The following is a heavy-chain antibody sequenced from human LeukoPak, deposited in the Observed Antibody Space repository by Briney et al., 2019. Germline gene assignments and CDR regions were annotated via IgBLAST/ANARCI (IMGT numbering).Heavy chain of an antibody. CDR3: ARSRATLDY. Sequence: PSETLSLTCAVYGGSFSGYYWSWIRQPPGKGLEWIGEINHSGSTNYNPSLKSRVTISVDTSKHQFSLKLSSVTAADTAVYYCARSRATLDYWGQGTLLTVSS. D-gene: IGHD1-26*01. CDR2: INHSGST. J-gene: IGHJ4*02. V-gene: IGHV4-34*01. CDR1: GGSFSGYY.